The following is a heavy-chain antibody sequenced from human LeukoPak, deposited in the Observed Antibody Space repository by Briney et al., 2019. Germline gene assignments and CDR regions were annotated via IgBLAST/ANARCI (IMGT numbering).Heavy chain of an antibody. CDR2: IYYSGST. Sequence: SETLSLTCTVSGGSISSYYLSWIRQPPGKGLEWIGYIYYSGSTNYNPSLKSRVTISVDTSKNQFSLKVSSVTAADTAVYYCASADTAMVIGYWGQGTLVTVSS. J-gene: IGHJ4*02. CDR1: GGSISSYY. D-gene: IGHD5-18*01. V-gene: IGHV4-59*01. CDR3: ASADTAMVIGY.